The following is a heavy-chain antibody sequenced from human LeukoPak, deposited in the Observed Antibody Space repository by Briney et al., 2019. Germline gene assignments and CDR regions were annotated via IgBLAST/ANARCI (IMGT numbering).Heavy chain of an antibody. Sequence: GGSLGLSCAASGFTFSSYGMHWVRQAPGKGLEWVAVISYDGSNKYYADSVKGRFTISRDNSKNTLYLQMNSLRAEDTAVYYCAKALPWYPYGMDVWGQGTTVTVSS. D-gene: IGHD2-15*01. J-gene: IGHJ6*02. CDR1: GFTFSSYG. V-gene: IGHV3-30*18. CDR3: AKALPWYPYGMDV. CDR2: ISYDGSNK.